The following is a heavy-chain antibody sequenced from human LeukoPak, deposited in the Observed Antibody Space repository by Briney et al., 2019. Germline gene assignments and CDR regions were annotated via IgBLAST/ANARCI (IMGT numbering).Heavy chain of an antibody. D-gene: IGHD3-16*02. CDR2: INPNSGGT. CDR3: AREDYVWGSYRD. J-gene: IGHJ4*02. CDR1: GYTFTGYY. V-gene: IGHV1-2*02. Sequence: ASVKVSCKASGYTFTGYYMHWVRQAPGQGLEWMGWINPNSGGTNYAQKFQGRVTMTRDTSISTAYMELSRLRSDDTAVYYCAREDYVWGSYRDWGQGTLVTVSS.